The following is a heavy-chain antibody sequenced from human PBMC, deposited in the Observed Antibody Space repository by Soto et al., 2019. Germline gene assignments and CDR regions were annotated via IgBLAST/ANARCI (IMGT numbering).Heavy chain of an antibody. CDR2: INYSGST. V-gene: IGHV4-31*03. CDR3: ARDILLWFGELPPRAHDAFDI. Sequence: QVQLQESGPGLVKPSQTLSLTCTVSGGSISSGGYFWSWIRQHPGKGLGWIGDINYSGSTYSNPSPNHRVTISVEPSKNQFSLKLSSVTAADTAVYYCARDILLWFGELPPRAHDAFDIWGQGTMVTVSS. D-gene: IGHD3-10*01. CDR1: GGSISSGGYF. J-gene: IGHJ3*02.